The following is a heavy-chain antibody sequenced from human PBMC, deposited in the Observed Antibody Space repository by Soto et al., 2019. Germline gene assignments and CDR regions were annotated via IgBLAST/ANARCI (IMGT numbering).Heavy chain of an antibody. CDR1: GLTFSNYA. CDR3: ERGSVAAKHRGYFDY. V-gene: IGHV3-30-3*01. D-gene: IGHD6-13*01. CDR2: ISYDGSNK. J-gene: IGHJ4*02. Sequence: QVQLVESGGGVVQPGRSLRLSCAASGLTFSNYAMHWVRQAPGKGLEWVAVISYDGSNKYYADSVKGRFTISRDNSKNTLYVQMNSLRAVDTAVYQCERGSVAAKHRGYFDYWGQGTLVTVSS.